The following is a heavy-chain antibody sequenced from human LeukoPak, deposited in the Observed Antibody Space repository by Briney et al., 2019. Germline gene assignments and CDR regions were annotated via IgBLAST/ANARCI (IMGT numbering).Heavy chain of an antibody. D-gene: IGHD2-21*01. J-gene: IGHJ4*02. Sequence: PGGSLRLSCAASGFSVSNYYMRWVRQPPGKGLEWVSVMYTGGGRDYGDSVKCRFTISRDNSKNTVFLQMNSLRVEHTTLYYCTRGQSYCGAVCGSDWGQGTLVTVSS. CDR1: GFSVSNYY. CDR3: TRGQSYCGAVCGSD. CDR2: MYTGGGR. V-gene: IGHV3-66*01.